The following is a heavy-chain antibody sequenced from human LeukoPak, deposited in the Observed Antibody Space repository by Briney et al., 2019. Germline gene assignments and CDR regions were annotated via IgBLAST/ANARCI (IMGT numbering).Heavy chain of an antibody. D-gene: IGHD3-10*02. J-gene: IGHJ4*02. V-gene: IGHV5-51*01. Sequence: GESLKISSKGSGYKFSSSWIAWVRQMPGKGLEWMGIIYPADSDTRYSPSFQGQVTISVDKSISTAYLQWSSLKTSDTAMYYCARRVAEVFGETPLDYWGQGTLVTVSS. CDR3: ARRVAEVFGETPLDY. CDR1: GYKFSSSW. CDR2: IYPADSDT.